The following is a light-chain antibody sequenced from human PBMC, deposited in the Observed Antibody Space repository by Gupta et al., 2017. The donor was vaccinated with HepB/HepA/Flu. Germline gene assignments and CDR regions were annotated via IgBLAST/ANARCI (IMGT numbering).Light chain of an antibody. CDR2: EVT. CDR3: CSYAGSSTRYV. CDR1: SSDVGGYNL. Sequence: QSALTQPASVSGSPGHSITISCTGTSSDVGGYNLISWYQHHPGKAPKLLIYEVTKRPSGVSDRFSGSRSVNTASLTISGLQAEDEAHYSCCSYAGSSTRYVFGSGTKVIVL. J-gene: IGLJ1*01. V-gene: IGLV2-23*02.